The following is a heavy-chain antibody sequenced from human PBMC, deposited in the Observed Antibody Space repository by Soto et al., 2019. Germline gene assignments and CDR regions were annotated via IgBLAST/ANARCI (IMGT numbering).Heavy chain of an antibody. Sequence: PSETLSLTCTVSGGSISSGGYYWSWIRQHPGKGLEWIGYIYYSGSAYYNPSLKSRVTISVDTSKNQFSLRLTSVTAADTAVYYCARGGTTETIPYYYYGMDVWSQGTTVTVSS. J-gene: IGHJ6*02. V-gene: IGHV4-31*03. CDR1: GGSISSGGYY. CDR2: IYYSGSA. D-gene: IGHD4-4*01. CDR3: ARGGTTETIPYYYYGMDV.